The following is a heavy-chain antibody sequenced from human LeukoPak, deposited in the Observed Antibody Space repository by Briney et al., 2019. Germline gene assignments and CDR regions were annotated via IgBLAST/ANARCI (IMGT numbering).Heavy chain of an antibody. Sequence: HPGGSLRLSCAASGFTFSTYWMNWYRQAPGKGLEWGGNITQEASEINYVDSVRGRVTISRDNAKNSLHLQMNSLRAEDTAVYYWATDRDNSDWQKRFDSWGQGTLVTVSS. D-gene: IGHD2-21*02. CDR3: ATDRDNSDWQKRFDS. J-gene: IGHJ4*02. CDR2: ITQEASEI. V-gene: IGHV3-7*01. CDR1: GFTFSTYW.